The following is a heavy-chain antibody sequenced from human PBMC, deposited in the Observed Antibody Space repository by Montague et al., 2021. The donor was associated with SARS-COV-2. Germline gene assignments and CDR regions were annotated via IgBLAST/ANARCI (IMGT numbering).Heavy chain of an antibody. CDR1: GFTFGDYA. V-gene: IGHV3-20*04. CDR2: INWNGGST. Sequence: FLSLSCAASGFTFGDYAMSWVRQAPGKGLEWVSGINWNGGSTGSADSVKGRFTISSDNAKNSLYLQMNSLRDEDTAFYYCARVKVGATIDYWGQGTLVTVSS. J-gene: IGHJ4*02. D-gene: IGHD1-26*01. CDR3: ARVKVGATIDY.